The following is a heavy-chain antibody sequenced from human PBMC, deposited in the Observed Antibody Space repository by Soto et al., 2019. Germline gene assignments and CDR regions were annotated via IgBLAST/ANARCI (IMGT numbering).Heavy chain of an antibody. CDR1: GFSLSSKGMR. CDR2: IDWDDDK. Sequence: SGPTLVNPTQTLTLTCTFSGFSLSSKGMRVSWIRQPPGKALEWLARIDWDDDKFYSPSLRTRLIISKDTSKNQVVLTMTNVDPKDTATYYCARSPGGFTVATYFFDYWGQGTLVTVSS. D-gene: IGHD4-17*01. CDR3: ARSPGGFTVATYFFDY. J-gene: IGHJ4*02. V-gene: IGHV2-70*04.